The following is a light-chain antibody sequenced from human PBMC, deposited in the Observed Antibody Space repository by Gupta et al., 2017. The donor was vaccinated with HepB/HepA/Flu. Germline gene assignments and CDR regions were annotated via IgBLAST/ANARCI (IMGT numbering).Light chain of an antibody. Sequence: DIVMTQSPLSLPVTPGEPASISCRSSQSLLHSNGYNYLHWYLQRPGQSPQLLIYLGSNRASGVPDRFSGSGSGTDFTLKISRGEAEDVGVYYCMQALQNLALTFGGGTKVEIK. V-gene: IGKV2-28*01. CDR3: MQALQNLALT. J-gene: IGKJ4*01. CDR2: LGS. CDR1: QSLLHSNGYNY.